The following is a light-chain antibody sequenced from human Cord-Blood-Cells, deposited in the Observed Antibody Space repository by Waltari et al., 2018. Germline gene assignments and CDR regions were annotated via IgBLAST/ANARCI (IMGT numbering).Light chain of an antibody. J-gene: IGKJ1*01. CDR3: QQYNSYSRT. V-gene: IGKV1-5*01. Sequence: DIQMTQSPSTLSASVGDRVTITCRASQSISSWLAWYQQKAGKVPKLLIYDASSLESGVPSRFSGSGSGTEFTLTISSLQPDDFATYYCQQYNSYSRTFGQGTKVEIK. CDR1: QSISSW. CDR2: DAS.